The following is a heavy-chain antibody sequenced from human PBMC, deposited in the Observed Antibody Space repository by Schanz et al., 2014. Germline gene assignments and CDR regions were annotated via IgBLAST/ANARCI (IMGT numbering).Heavy chain of an antibody. CDR2: IYYSGST. CDR1: GGSISSSDYY. J-gene: IGHJ5*02. V-gene: IGHV4-39*01. D-gene: IGHD2-2*01. CDR3: ARHLRYCSSSRCYVLIGFYNWFDP. Sequence: QLQLQESGPGLVKPSETLSLTCTVSGGSISSSDYYWGWIRQPPGKGLEWIGSIYYSGSTYYNPSHGSRLPMPVDTSKNHFSLKLGCVTAADTAMYYCARHLRYCSSSRCYVLIGFYNWFDPWGQGTQVTVSS.